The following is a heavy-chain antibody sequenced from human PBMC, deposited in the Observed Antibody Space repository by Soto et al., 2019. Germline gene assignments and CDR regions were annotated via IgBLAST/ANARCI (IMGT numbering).Heavy chain of an antibody. Sequence: QVQLQESGPGLVKPSETLSLTCTVSGGSVSSGSYYWSWIRQLPGKGLEWIGYIYYSGSTNYNPSLKIRVTISVDTSKNQFSLKLSSVTAADTAVYYCARLPGYCSSTSCSNDAFDIWGQGTMVTVSS. D-gene: IGHD2-2*01. V-gene: IGHV4-61*01. CDR1: GGSVSSGSYY. J-gene: IGHJ3*02. CDR3: ARLPGYCSSTSCSNDAFDI. CDR2: IYYSGST.